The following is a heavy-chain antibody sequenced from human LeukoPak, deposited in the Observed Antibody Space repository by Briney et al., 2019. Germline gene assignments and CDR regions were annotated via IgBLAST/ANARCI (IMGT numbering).Heavy chain of an antibody. CDR3: ARDAYCSSTSCLTSFGY. V-gene: IGHV4-38-2*02. D-gene: IGHD2-2*01. CDR2: LYHSGSA. J-gene: IGHJ4*02. Sequence: SETLSLICTVSGYSISSGYYWGWIRQPPGKGLEWIGSLYHSGSAYYNPSLKSRVTISVDTSKNQFSLKLSSVTAADTAVYYCARDAYCSSTSCLTSFGYWGQGTLVTVSS. CDR1: GYSISSGYY.